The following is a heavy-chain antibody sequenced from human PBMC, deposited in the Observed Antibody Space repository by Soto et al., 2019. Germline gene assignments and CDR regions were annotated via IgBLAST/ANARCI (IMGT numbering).Heavy chain of an antibody. CDR3: ATARRGNIVVVPASTAASYYYYMDV. CDR2: MNPNSGNT. V-gene: IGHV1-8*01. J-gene: IGHJ6*03. CDR1: GYTVTSYD. Sequence: QVQLVQSGAEVKKPGASVKVSCKASGYTVTSYDINWVRQATGQGLEWMGWMNPNSGNTGYAQKFQGRVTMTRNTSISTAYMELSSLRSEDTAVYYCATARRGNIVVVPASTAASYYYYMDVWGKGTTVTVSS. D-gene: IGHD2-2*01.